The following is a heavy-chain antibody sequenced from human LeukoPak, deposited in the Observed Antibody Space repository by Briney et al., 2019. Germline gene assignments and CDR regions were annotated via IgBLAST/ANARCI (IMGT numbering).Heavy chain of an antibody. CDR3: AKSSYSSSSSV. Sequence: GGSLRLSCAVSGFTFSGFWMSWSRQAPGKGLEWVASINSDGSEGYYADVVKGRFTISRDNAKNSLYLQINSLRAEDTAVYYCAKSSYSSSSSVWGQGTMVTVSS. V-gene: IGHV3-7*03. J-gene: IGHJ3*01. CDR1: GFTFSGFW. D-gene: IGHD6-6*01. CDR2: INSDGSEG.